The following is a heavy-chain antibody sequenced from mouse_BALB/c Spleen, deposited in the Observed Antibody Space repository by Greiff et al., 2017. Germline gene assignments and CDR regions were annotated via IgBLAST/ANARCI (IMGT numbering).Heavy chain of an antibody. CDR1: GYTFTSYT. CDR2: INPSSGYT. V-gene: IGHV1-4*01. D-gene: IGHD1-1*01. J-gene: IGHJ4*01. CDR3: ARPPLRGYAMDY. Sequence: QVQLQQSGAELARPGASVKMSCKASGYTFTSYTMHWVKQRPGQGLEWIGYINPSSGYTNYNQKFKDKATLTADKSSSTAYMQLSSLTSEDSAVYYCARPPLRGYAMDYWGQGTSVTVSS.